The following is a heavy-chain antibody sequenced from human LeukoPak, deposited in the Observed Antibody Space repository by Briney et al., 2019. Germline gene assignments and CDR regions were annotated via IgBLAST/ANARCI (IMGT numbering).Heavy chain of an antibody. CDR2: IFSRGTT. D-gene: IGHD3-9*01. J-gene: IGHJ6*02. CDR1: GGSMKTFY. CDR3: ARGRYDNLTGHLARLDV. Sequence: SETLSLTCTVSGGSMKTFYWSWIRQPAEKGLEWVGRIFSRGTTNYNPSLKSRVTVSLDTSKNQFSLKLSSVTAADTAVYYCARGRYDNLTGHLARLDVWGQGTTVIVSS. V-gene: IGHV4-4*07.